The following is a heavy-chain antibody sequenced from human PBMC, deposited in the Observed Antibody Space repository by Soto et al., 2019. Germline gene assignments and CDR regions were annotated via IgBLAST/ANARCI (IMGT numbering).Heavy chain of an antibody. CDR2: ISYDGSNK. CDR3: ARSCSGSYCQGY. CDR1: GFTFSSYA. J-gene: IGHJ4*02. V-gene: IGHV3-30-3*01. D-gene: IGHD1-26*01. Sequence: QVQLVESGGGVVQPGRSLRLSCAASGFTFSSYAMHWVRQAPGKGLEWVAVISYDGSNKYYADSVKGRFTISRDNSKNTLYLQMNSLRAEDTAVYYCARSCSGSYCQGYWGQGTLVTVSS.